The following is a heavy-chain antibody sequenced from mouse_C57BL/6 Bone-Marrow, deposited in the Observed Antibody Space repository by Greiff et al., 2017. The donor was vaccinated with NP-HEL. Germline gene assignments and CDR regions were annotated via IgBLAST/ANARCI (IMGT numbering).Heavy chain of an antibody. CDR3: AREERGGQLTY. CDR1: GYTFTSYW. CDR2: IHPNSGST. J-gene: IGHJ3*01. V-gene: IGHV1-64*01. D-gene: IGHD3-2*02. Sequence: QVQLQQPEAELVKPGASVKLSCKASGYTFTSYWMHWVKQRPGQGLEWIGMIHPNSGSTNYNEKFKSKATLTVDKSSSTAYMQLSSLTAEDSAVYYCAREERGGQLTYWGQGTLVTVSA.